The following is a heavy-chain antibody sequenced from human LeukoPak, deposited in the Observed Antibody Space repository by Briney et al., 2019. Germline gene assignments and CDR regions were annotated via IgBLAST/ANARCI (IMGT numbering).Heavy chain of an antibody. Sequence: ASVKVSCKAPGYTFTSFGLSWVRQAPGQGLEWMGWISAYNGNTNYAQKLQGRVTITADESTSTAYMELSSLRSEDTAVYYCARDSSGYSRKYYFDYWGQGTLVTVSS. CDR1: GYTFTSFG. V-gene: IGHV1-18*01. CDR3: ARDSSGYSRKYYFDY. D-gene: IGHD3-22*01. CDR2: ISAYNGNT. J-gene: IGHJ4*02.